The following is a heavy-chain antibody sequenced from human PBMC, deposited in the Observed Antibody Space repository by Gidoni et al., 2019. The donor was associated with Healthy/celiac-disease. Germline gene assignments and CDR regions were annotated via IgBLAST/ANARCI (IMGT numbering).Heavy chain of an antibody. D-gene: IGHD3-16*02. Sequence: QVQLQESGPGLVKPSQTLSLPCTVSVCSISRGGYYWRLFPQHPGKGLEWIGYIYYSGSNYYNPSLKSRVTISVDTSKNQFSLKLSSVTAADTAVYYCAREGRDYDYVWGSYRFNQNYYYYYMDVWGKGTTVTVSS. CDR1: VCSISRGGYY. CDR3: AREGRDYDYVWGSYRFNQNYYYYYMDV. CDR2: IYYSGSN. J-gene: IGHJ6*03. V-gene: IGHV4-31*03.